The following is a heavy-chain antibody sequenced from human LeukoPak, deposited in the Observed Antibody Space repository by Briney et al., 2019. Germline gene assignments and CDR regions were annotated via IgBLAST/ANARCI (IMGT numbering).Heavy chain of an antibody. Sequence: GGSLRLSCAASGFTFSSYGMHWVRQAPGKGLEWVAFIRYDGSNKYYADSVKGRFTISRDNSKDTLYLQMNSLRAEDTAVYYCARDSSGQTEFDYWGQGTLVTVSS. V-gene: IGHV3-30*02. D-gene: IGHD2-15*01. J-gene: IGHJ4*02. CDR2: IRYDGSNK. CDR1: GFTFSSYG. CDR3: ARDSSGQTEFDY.